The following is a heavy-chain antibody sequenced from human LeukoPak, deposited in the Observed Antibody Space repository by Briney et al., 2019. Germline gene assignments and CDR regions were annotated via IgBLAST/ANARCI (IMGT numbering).Heavy chain of an antibody. J-gene: IGHJ4*02. CDR1: GFTFSSYG. CDR3: EEDREGDGGYDYGVKF. D-gene: IGHD5-12*01. V-gene: IGHV3-23*01. Sequence: TGGSLRLSCAASGFTFSSYGMSWVRQAPGKGLEWVSAITSGRTTYYTDSVRGRFTISRDNSKKTLYLQMNSLRAEDTAIYYCEEDREGDGGYDYGVKFGGQGTLVTVSS. CDR2: ITSGRTT.